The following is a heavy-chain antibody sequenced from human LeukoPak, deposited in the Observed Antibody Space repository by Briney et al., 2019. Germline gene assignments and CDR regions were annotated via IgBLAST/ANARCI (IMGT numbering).Heavy chain of an antibody. D-gene: IGHD1-26*01. V-gene: IGHV3-74*01. CDR3: TREASVGAHKAFDF. CDR1: GFTFNSYW. J-gene: IGHJ4*02. CDR2: INSDAKST. Sequence: PGGSLRLPCLPSGFTFNSYWMHWVRQAPGKGLVWVSRINSDAKSTHYAHSVKDQFTISRDNPKTTLYLEMNSLRAEATAVYYCTREASVGAHKAFDFWGQGTLVTVSS.